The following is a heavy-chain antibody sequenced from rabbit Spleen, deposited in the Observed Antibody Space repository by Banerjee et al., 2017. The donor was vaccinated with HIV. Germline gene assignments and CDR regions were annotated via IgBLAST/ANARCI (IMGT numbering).Heavy chain of an antibody. CDR2: IYTGSSGST. J-gene: IGHJ3*01. CDR3: AKTTDGTNAYTYATTRLDL. V-gene: IGHV1S45*01. D-gene: IGHD6-1*01. CDR1: GFSFSSSYY. Sequence: QQQLEESGGGLVQPEGSLTLTCTASGFSFSSSYYMCWVRQAPGKGLEWIACIYTGSSGSTYYASWAKGRFTISKTSSTTVTLQMTSLTAADTATYFCAKTTDGTNAYTYATTRLDLWGPGTLVTVS.